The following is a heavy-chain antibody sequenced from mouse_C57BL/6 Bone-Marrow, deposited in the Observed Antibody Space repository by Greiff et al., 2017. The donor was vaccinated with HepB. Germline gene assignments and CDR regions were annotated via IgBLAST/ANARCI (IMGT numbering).Heavy chain of an antibody. V-gene: IGHV6-6*01. J-gene: IGHJ2*01. CDR1: GFTFSDAW. CDR3: TRRPSTMVTTFDY. D-gene: IGHD2-2*01. CDR2: IRNKANNHAT. Sequence: EVMLVESGGGLVQPGGSMKLSCAASGFTFSDAWMDWVRQSPEKGLEWVAEIRNKANNHATYYAESVKGRFTISRDDSKSSVYLQMNSLRAEDTGIYYCTRRPSTMVTTFDYWGQGTTLTVSS.